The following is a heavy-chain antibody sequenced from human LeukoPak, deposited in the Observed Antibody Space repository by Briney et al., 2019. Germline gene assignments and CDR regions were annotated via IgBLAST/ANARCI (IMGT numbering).Heavy chain of an antibody. CDR1: GGSMSSYY. V-gene: IGHV4-59*01. D-gene: IGHD3-22*01. CDR2: TYYSGNT. J-gene: IGHJ4*02. Sequence: PETPSLTCTVSGGSMSSYYWSWIWQPPRKGLEWIGYTYYSGNTNYNPSLKSRVTISVDTSKNQFSLKVSSVTAADTAVYYCARVFHDSSGYPLDYWGQGPLLPVSS. CDR3: ARVFHDSSGYPLDY.